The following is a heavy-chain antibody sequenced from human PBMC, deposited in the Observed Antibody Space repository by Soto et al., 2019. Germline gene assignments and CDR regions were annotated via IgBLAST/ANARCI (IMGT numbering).Heavy chain of an antibody. CDR2: ISAYNGNT. J-gene: IGHJ4*02. D-gene: IGHD1-26*01. CDR1: GYTFTSYG. CDR3: ARAPGHSGSYYRTDY. Sequence: QVQLVQSGAEVKKPGASVKVSCKASGYTFTSYGISWVRQAPGQGLEWMGWISAYNGNTNYAQKLQGRVTMTTDTSTSTAYRELRSLRSDDTAVYYCARAPGHSGSYYRTDYWGQGTRVPVSS. V-gene: IGHV1-18*01.